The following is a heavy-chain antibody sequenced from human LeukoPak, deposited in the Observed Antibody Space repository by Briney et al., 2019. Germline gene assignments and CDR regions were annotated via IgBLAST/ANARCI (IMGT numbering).Heavy chain of an antibody. V-gene: IGHV3-43D*04. CDR3: VKDYTADTNGYFGD. D-gene: IGHD2-8*01. CDR1: GFTFDDKA. CDR2: ISWDGDNT. J-gene: IGHJ4*02. Sequence: GGSLRLSCQASGFTFDDKAMVWVRQTPGKGLEWVSLISWDGDNTYYSDSVKGRCTISRDNSKNCLYLQMNSLRVEDTALYYCVKDYTADTNGYFGDWGQGTLVTVAS.